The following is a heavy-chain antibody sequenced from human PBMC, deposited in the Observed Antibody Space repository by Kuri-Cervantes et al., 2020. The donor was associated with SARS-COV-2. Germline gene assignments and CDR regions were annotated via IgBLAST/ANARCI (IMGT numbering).Heavy chain of an antibody. J-gene: IGHJ6*02. CDR3: ARTLEYSSSKLKSYYYYGMDV. CDR1: GGTFSSYA. Sequence: SVKVSCKASGGTFSSYAISWVRQAPGQGLEWMGGIIPIFGTANYAQKFQGRVTITADESASTVYMELSSLRSEDTAVYYCARTLEYSSSKLKSYYYYGMDVWGQGTTVTVSS. CDR2: IIPIFGTA. V-gene: IGHV1-69*13. D-gene: IGHD6-6*01.